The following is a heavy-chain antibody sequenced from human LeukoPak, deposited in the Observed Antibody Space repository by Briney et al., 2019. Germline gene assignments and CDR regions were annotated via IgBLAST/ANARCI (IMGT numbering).Heavy chain of an antibody. Sequence: SETLSLTCTVSGDSISSLSYYWSWIRQPPGKGLEWIGYIYYSGSTNYNPSLKSRVTISVDTSKNQFSLKLSSVTAADTAVYYCARDRWGRRASDAFDIWGQGTMVTVSS. CDR3: ARDRWGRRASDAFDI. CDR2: IYYSGST. D-gene: IGHD4-23*01. V-gene: IGHV4-61*01. CDR1: GDSISSLSYY. J-gene: IGHJ3*02.